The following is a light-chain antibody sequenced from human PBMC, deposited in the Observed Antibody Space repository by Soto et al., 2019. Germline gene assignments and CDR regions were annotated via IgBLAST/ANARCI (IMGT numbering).Light chain of an antibody. V-gene: IGLV2-14*01. Sequence: QSVLTQPASVSGSPGQSITISCTGTSSDVRGYNYDSWYQQHPGKAPKLMIYDVSNRPSGVSNRFSGSKSGNTASLTISGLQAEEEADSYCSSYTSTSTLVFGGGTKLTVL. J-gene: IGLJ2*01. CDR1: SSDVRGYNY. CDR2: DVS. CDR3: SSYTSTSTLV.